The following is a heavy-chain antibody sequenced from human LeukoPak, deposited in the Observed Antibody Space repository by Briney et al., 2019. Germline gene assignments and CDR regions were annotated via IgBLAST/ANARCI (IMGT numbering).Heavy chain of an antibody. J-gene: IGHJ4*02. CDR3: ARAVVLATAIHFDH. Sequence: GGSLRLSCAASGLTVSNNYMSWVRQAPGKGLEWVSVIYSSGNTYYADSVKGRFTISRDNSKNTLNLQMNSLRAEDTAVYYCARAVVLATAIHFDHWGQGTLVTVSS. V-gene: IGHV3-53*01. CDR1: GLTVSNNY. CDR2: IYSSGNT. D-gene: IGHD2-15*01.